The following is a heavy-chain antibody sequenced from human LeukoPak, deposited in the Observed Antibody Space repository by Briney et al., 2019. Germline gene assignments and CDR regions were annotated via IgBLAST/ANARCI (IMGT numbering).Heavy chain of an antibody. Sequence: PGGSLRLSCAASGFTVSSNYMSWVRQAPGKGLEWVSVIYSGGSTYYADSVRGRFTISRDNSKNTLYLQMNSLRAEDTAVYYCARDHSSWYEGRFDYWGQGTLVTVSS. CDR2: IYSGGST. V-gene: IGHV3-53*01. J-gene: IGHJ4*02. CDR3: ARDHSSWYEGRFDY. CDR1: GFTVSSNY. D-gene: IGHD6-13*01.